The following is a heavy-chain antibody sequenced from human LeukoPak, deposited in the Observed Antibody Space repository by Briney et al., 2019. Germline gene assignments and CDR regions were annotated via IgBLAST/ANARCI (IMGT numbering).Heavy chain of an antibody. CDR3: AVPRGITIFGVVTNWFDP. V-gene: IGHV1-69*01. Sequence: SVKVSCKASGGTFSSYAISWVRQAPGQGLEWMGGIIPIFGTANYAQKFQGRVTITADESTSTAYMELSSLRSEDTAVYYCAVPRGITIFGVVTNWFDPWGQGTLVTVSS. CDR2: IIPIFGTA. J-gene: IGHJ5*02. D-gene: IGHD3-3*01. CDR1: GGTFSSYA.